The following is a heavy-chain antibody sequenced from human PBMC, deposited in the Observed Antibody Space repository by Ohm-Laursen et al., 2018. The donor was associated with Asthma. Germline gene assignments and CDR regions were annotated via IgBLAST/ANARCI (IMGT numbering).Heavy chain of an antibody. J-gene: IGHJ6*02. CDR2: IYYDGST. CDR3: AGGLQYYYGMDV. D-gene: IGHD5-18*01. V-gene: IGHV4-61*01. CDR1: GDSVSSGSYY. Sequence: SETLSLTCTVSGDSVSSGSYYWNWIRQPPGEGLESIGYIYYDGSTIYNPSLKSRVTISVDTSKNQFSLKLSSVTAADTAVYYCAGGLQYYYGMDVWGQGTTVTVSS.